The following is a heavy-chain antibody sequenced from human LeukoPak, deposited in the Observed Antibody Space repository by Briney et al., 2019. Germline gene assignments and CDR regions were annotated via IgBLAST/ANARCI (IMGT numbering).Heavy chain of an antibody. CDR2: IYYSGST. D-gene: IGHD5-12*01. J-gene: IGHJ3*02. CDR1: GGSISSGDSY. V-gene: IGHV4-30-4*08. Sequence: SETLSLTCTVSGGSISSGDSYWSWIRQPPGKGLEWLGYIYYSGSTYYNPSLKSRITISVDTSKNQFSLKLSSVTAADTAVYYCARTPTSGVAFDIWGQGTMVTVSS. CDR3: ARTPTSGVAFDI.